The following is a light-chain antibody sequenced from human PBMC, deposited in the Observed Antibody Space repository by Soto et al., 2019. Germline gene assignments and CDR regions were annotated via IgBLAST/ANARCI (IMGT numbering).Light chain of an antibody. CDR2: AAY. J-gene: IGKJ2*01. V-gene: IGKV1-27*01. CDR3: QTYNFVLPT. Sequence: DMKMNISLSSLSAKMGERVAMFCRASQAISNSVACYQQKPGKPPQLLIYAAYNLQSGVPSRFSGSGSGTDFTLTISCLQPEDVAIYYCQTYNFVLPTFG. CDR1: QAISNS.